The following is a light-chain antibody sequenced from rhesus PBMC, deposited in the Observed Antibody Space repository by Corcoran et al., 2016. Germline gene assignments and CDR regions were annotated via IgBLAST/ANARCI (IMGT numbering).Light chain of an antibody. J-gene: IGKJ4*01. CDR2: RTS. CDR1: SSVSTS. CDR3: QQGNSIPLT. V-gene: IGKV3-42*01. Sequence: EIVLTQSPTSMAVSQGERVTISCTASSSVSTSYLPWYQQKPGFPPRLLVYRTSSLASGVPARFSGSGSGTSYTLTISSMEAEDAANYYCQQGNSIPLTFGGGTKVEIK.